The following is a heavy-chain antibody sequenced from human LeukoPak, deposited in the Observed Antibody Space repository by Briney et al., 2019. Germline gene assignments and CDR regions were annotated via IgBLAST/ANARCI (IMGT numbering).Heavy chain of an antibody. V-gene: IGHV4-4*07. Sequence: SETLSLTCTVSGGSISSYYWSWIRQPAGKGLEWIGRIYTSGSTNYNPSLKSRVTMSVDTSKNQFSLKLSSVTAADTAVYYCAREFTMVRGVITYSDYWGQGTLVTVSS. J-gene: IGHJ4*02. CDR3: AREFTMVRGVITYSDY. CDR1: GGSISSYY. D-gene: IGHD3-10*01. CDR2: IYTSGST.